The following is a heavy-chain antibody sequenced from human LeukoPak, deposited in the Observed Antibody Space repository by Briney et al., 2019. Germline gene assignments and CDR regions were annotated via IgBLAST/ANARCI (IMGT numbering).Heavy chain of an antibody. CDR1: GGSISSSNW. CDR3: ARGYDSSGYYYRYYFDY. V-gene: IGHV4-4*02. D-gene: IGHD3-22*01. J-gene: IGHJ4*02. Sequence: SGTLSLTCAVSGGSISSSNWWSWVRQPPGKGLEWIGEIYHSGSTNYNPSLKSRVTISVDKSKNQFSLKLSSVTAADTAVYYCARGYDSSGYYYRYYFDYWGQGTLVTVSS. CDR2: IYHSGST.